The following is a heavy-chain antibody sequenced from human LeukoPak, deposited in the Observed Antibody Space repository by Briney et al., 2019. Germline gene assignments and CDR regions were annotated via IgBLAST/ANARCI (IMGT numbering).Heavy chain of an antibody. D-gene: IGHD6-6*01. CDR2: MWYDGSNK. J-gene: IGHJ6*03. Sequence: GGSLRLSCAASGFTFSSYGMHWVRQAPGKGLEWVAVMWYDGSNKYYADSVKGRFTISRDNSKNTLYLQMNSLRAEDTAVYYCAKGLGYSSSSCPELYYMDVWGKGTTVTASS. CDR3: AKGLGYSSSSCPELYYMDV. V-gene: IGHV3-33*06. CDR1: GFTFSSYG.